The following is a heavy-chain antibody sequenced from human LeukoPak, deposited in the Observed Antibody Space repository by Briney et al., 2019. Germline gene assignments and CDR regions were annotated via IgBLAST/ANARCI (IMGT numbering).Heavy chain of an antibody. Sequence: ASVKVSCKASGYTFTSYDINWVRQATGQGLERMGWMNPNSGNTGYAQKFQGRVTMTRSTSISTAYMELSSLRSEDTAVYYCARGIGSTTVTTLEYYFDYWGQGTLVTVSS. V-gene: IGHV1-8*01. D-gene: IGHD4-17*01. CDR3: ARGIGSTTVTTLEYYFDY. J-gene: IGHJ4*02. CDR2: MNPNSGNT. CDR1: GYTFTSYD.